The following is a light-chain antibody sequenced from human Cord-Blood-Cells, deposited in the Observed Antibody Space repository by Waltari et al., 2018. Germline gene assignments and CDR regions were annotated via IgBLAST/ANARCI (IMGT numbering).Light chain of an antibody. CDR3: SSYTSSSTWV. J-gene: IGLJ3*02. Sequence: QSALTQPASVSGSPGQPITISCTGTSIDVGGYNYVSWYQQHPGKAPKLMIYDVSNRPSGVSNRFSGSKSGNTASLTISGLQAEDEADYYCSSYTSSSTWVFGGGTKLTVL. CDR1: SIDVGGYNY. CDR2: DVS. V-gene: IGLV2-14*01.